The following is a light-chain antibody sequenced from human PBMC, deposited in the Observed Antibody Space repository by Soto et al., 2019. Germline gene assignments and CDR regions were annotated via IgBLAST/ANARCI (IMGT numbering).Light chain of an antibody. Sequence: QSALTQPPSASGSPRQSVIISCTGTSSDVGGYNYVSWYQQHPGKAPKLMIYEVTKRPSGVPDRFSGSKSGNTASLTVSGLQVEDEADYYCSSYAGSKNFVIFGGGTKLTVL. J-gene: IGLJ2*01. V-gene: IGLV2-8*01. CDR2: EVT. CDR1: SSDVGGYNY. CDR3: SSYAGSKNFVI.